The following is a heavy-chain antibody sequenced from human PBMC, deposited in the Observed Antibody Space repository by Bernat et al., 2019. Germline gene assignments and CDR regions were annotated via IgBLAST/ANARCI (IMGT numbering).Heavy chain of an antibody. CDR1: GFTFSTYG. V-gene: IGHV3-33*06. J-gene: IGHJ4*02. Sequence: QVQLVESGGGVVQPGRSLRLSCAASGFTFSTYGMHWVRQAPGKGLEWVGIIWHDGSSKYYADSVKGRFTFSRDNSRNMLYLQMNSLRAEDTAVYYCAKDRATSGRRSDFDYWGQGTVVTVSS. CDR2: IWHDGSSK. D-gene: IGHD2-15*01. CDR3: AKDRATSGRRSDFDY.